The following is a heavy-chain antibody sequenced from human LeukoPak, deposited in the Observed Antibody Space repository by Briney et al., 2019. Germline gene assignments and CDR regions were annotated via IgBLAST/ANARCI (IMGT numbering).Heavy chain of an antibody. CDR3: AGDSGWSVQLDY. V-gene: IGHV3-30*02. Sequence: GGSLRLSCAASGFTFSSYGMHWVRQAPGKGLEWVAFIRYDGSNKYYADSVKGRLTISRDNSKNTVYLQMNSLRAEDTAVYYCAGDSGWSVQLDYWGQGTLVTVSS. CDR1: GFTFSSYG. CDR2: IRYDGSNK. D-gene: IGHD1-26*01. J-gene: IGHJ4*02.